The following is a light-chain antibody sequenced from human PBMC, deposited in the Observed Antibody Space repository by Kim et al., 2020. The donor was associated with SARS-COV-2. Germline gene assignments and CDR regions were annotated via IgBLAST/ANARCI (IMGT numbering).Light chain of an antibody. V-gene: IGKV3-15*01. J-gene: IGKJ4*01. Sequence: EIELTQSPGTLSLSPGERATLSCRASQSVSSNLAWYQQKPGQAPRLLIYGASTRASDIPARFSGSGSGTEFTLTISSLQSEDFAVYYCQQHNNWPLTFGGGTKVDIK. CDR2: GAS. CDR3: QQHNNWPLT. CDR1: QSVSSN.